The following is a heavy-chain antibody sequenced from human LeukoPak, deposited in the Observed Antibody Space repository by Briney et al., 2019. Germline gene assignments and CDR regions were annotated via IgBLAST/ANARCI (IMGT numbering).Heavy chain of an antibody. V-gene: IGHV1-18*04. J-gene: IGHJ4*02. D-gene: IGHD5-12*01. CDR2: IGADNHNT. CDR1: GYIFANYG. CDR3: ARDRRGYSAYDGEGFDY. Sequence: ASVKVSCKASGYIFANYGFSWVRQAPGQGLEWMGWIGADNHNTKYAQKFQDRVTMTDDRSTSTVYMELRSLRSDDTAVYYCARDRRGYSAYDGEGFDYWGQGTLVTVSS.